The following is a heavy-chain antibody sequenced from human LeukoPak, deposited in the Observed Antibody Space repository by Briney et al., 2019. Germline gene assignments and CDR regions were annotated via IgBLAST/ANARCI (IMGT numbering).Heavy chain of an antibody. Sequence: GGSLRLSCAASGFTFSNYAMNWVRQAPGKGLEWDSVISGSGNNIYYAESVRGRFIISRDNSKNTLYLQMNSLRAEDTAVYYCAKIWTLVVRGATNYWGQGTLVTVSS. CDR2: ISGSGNNI. D-gene: IGHD3-10*01. J-gene: IGHJ4*02. CDR1: GFTFSNYA. V-gene: IGHV3-23*01. CDR3: AKIWTLVVRGATNY.